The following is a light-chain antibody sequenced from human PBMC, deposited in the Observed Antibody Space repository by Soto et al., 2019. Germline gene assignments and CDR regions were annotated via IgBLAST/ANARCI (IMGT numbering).Light chain of an antibody. CDR1: SSDVGGYNY. CDR2: EVS. CDR3: SSYTSSSTRV. Sequence: QSALTQPASVSGSPGQSITISCTGTSSDVGGYNYVSWYQQHPGKAPKLIIYEVSNRPSGASNRFSGSESGNTASLTISGLQAEDEADYYCSSYTSSSTRVFGGGTKLTVL. J-gene: IGLJ2*01. V-gene: IGLV2-14*01.